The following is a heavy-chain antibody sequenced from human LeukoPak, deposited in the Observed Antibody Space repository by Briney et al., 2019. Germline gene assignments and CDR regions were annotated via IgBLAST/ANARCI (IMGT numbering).Heavy chain of an antibody. J-gene: IGHJ4*02. CDR1: GYTFTSYA. Sequence: GASVKVSCKASGYTFTSYAMHWVRQAPGQRLERMGWINAGNGNTKYSQKFQGRVTITRDTSASTAYMELSSLRSEDTAVYYCARKYYDILTGYSHLDYWGQGTLVTVSS. V-gene: IGHV1-3*01. CDR3: ARKYYDILTGYSHLDY. D-gene: IGHD3-9*01. CDR2: INAGNGNT.